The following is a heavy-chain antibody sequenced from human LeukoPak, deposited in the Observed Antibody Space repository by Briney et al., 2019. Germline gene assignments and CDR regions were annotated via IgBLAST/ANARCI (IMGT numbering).Heavy chain of an antibody. CDR2: ISGSGGST. Sequence: PGGSLRLSRAASGFTFSSYAMSWVRQAPGKGLEWVSAISGSGGSTYYADSVKGRFTISRDNSKNTLYLQMNSLRAEDTAVYYCAREYYYDSSGYLGYFDYWGQGTLVTVSS. J-gene: IGHJ4*02. V-gene: IGHV3-23*01. CDR3: AREYYYDSSGYLGYFDY. CDR1: GFTFSSYA. D-gene: IGHD3-22*01.